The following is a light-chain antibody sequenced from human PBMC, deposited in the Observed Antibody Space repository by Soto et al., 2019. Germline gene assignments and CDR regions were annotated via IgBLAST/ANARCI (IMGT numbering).Light chain of an antibody. CDR3: QQYNRWPKT. Sequence: MTQSPSTLSASKGERATLSCRASQSVSSNLAWYQQKPGQAPRLLIYGASTRATGIPARFSGSGSGTELTLTIISRQSEDFVVYYCQQYNRWPKTFGQGTKVDIK. V-gene: IGKV3D-15*01. CDR1: QSVSSN. J-gene: IGKJ1*01. CDR2: GAS.